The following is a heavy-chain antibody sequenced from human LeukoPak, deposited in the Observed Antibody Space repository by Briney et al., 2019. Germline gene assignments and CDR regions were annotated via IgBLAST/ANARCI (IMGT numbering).Heavy chain of an antibody. V-gene: IGHV3-15*06. J-gene: IGHJ4*02. CDR2: IKNKNEGGAS. D-gene: IGHD3-10*01. Sequence: PGGSLRLSCAASGFTFSSYAMNWVRQAPGKGLEWVGRIKNKNEGGASHYAASVKDRFSISRDDSRTTLFLQMNSLKIEDTGVYYCTTGIDDGGGYWGQGTQVTVSS. CDR1: GFTFSSYA. CDR3: TTGIDDGGGY.